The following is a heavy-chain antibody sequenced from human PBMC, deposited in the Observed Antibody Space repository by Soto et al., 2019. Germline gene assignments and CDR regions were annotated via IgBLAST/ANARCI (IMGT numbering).Heavy chain of an antibody. CDR2: IWYDGSNK. J-gene: IGHJ4*02. CDR1: GFTFSSYG. Sequence: QVQLVESGGGVVQPGRSPRLSCAASGFTFSSYGMHWVRQAPGKGLEWVAVIWYDGSNKYYADSVKGRFTISRDNSKNTLYLQMNSLRAEDTAVYYCAREGGYDFWSAYDFDYWGQGTLVTVSS. D-gene: IGHD3-3*01. V-gene: IGHV3-33*01. CDR3: AREGGYDFWSAYDFDY.